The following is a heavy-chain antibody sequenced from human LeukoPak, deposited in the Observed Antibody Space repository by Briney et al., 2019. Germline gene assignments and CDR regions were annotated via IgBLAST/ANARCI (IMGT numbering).Heavy chain of an antibody. V-gene: IGHV3-48*03. J-gene: IGHJ3*02. CDR3: ARNGGSAFDI. D-gene: IGHD2-15*01. CDR2: ISSSGSTI. CDR1: GFSFSSYE. Sequence: GGSLRLSCAASGFSFSSYEMNWVRQAQGKGLEWVSYISSSGSTIYYADSVKGRFTISRDNAKNSLYLQMNSLRADDTAVYYCARNGGSAFDIWGQGTMVTVSS.